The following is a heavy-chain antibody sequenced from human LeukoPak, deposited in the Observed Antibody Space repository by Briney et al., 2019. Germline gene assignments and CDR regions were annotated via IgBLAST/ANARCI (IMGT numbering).Heavy chain of an antibody. Sequence: PSETLSLTCAVYGGSFSGYYWSWIRQPPGKGLEWTGEINHSGSTNYNPSLKSRVTISVDTSKNQFSLKLSSVTAADTAVYYCARCPRMTYYYGSGSYRAFDIWGQGTMVTVSS. CDR1: GGSFSGYY. CDR3: ARCPRMTYYYGSGSYRAFDI. V-gene: IGHV4-34*01. J-gene: IGHJ3*02. CDR2: INHSGST. D-gene: IGHD3-10*01.